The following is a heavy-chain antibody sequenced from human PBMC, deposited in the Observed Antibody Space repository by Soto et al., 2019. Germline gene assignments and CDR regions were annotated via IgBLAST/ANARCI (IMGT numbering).Heavy chain of an antibody. Sequence: QPGGSLRLSCAASGFTFSSYAMHWVRQAPGKGLEWVGRIRTKVNSYATAYAASVKGRFTISRDDSKNTAYLQMNSLKTEDTAVYYCTRTDALDVWGQGTTVTVSS. CDR1: GFTFSSYA. CDR3: TRTDALDV. V-gene: IGHV3-73*01. J-gene: IGHJ6*02. CDR2: IRTKVNSYAT.